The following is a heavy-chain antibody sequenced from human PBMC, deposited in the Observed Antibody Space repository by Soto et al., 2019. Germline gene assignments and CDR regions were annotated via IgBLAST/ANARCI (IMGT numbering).Heavy chain of an antibody. CDR1: GGSISSSSYY. Sequence: QLQLQESGPGLVKPSETLSLTCTVSGGSISSSSYYWGWIRQPPGKGLEWIGSIYYSGSTYYNPSLKSRVTISVDTSKNQFSLKLSSVTAADTAVYYCAREYTPSWTGNWFDPWGQGTLVTVSS. CDR2: IYYSGST. D-gene: IGHD6-13*01. V-gene: IGHV4-39*01. CDR3: AREYTPSWTGNWFDP. J-gene: IGHJ5*02.